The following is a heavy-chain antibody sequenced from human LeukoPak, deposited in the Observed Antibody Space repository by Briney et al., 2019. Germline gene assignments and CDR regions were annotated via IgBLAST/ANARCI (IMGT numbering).Heavy chain of an antibody. V-gene: IGHV3-11*01. CDR2: ISSSGSTI. J-gene: IGHJ4*02. CDR1: GFTFSDYY. D-gene: IGHD3-22*01. Sequence: GGSLRLSCAASGFTFSDYYMSWIRQAPGKGLEWVSYISSSGSTIYYADSVKGRFTISRDNAKNSLYLQMNSLRAEVTAVYYCATAMIGLYYFDYWGQGTLVTVSS. CDR3: ATAMIGLYYFDY.